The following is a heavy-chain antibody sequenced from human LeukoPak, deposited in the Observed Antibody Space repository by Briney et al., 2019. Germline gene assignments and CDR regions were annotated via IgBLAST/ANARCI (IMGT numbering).Heavy chain of an antibody. J-gene: IGHJ6*03. V-gene: IGHV1-8*02. D-gene: IGHD1-26*01. CDR1: GYTFTGYY. CDR3: ARGRYSGSYYDSDYYYYYMDV. CDR2: MNPNSGNT. Sequence: ASVKVSCKASGYTFTGYYMHWVRQAPGQGLEWMGWMNPNSGNTGYAQKFQGRVTMTRNTSISTAYMELSSLRSEDTAVYYCARGRYSGSYYDSDYYYYYMDVWGKGTTVTISS.